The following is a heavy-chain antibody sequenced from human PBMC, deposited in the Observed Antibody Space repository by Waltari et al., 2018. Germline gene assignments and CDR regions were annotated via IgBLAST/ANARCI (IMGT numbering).Heavy chain of an antibody. CDR3: ARGGWGFSLDY. D-gene: IGHD7-27*01. CDR1: GFRFVSYS. J-gene: IGHJ4*02. CDR2: ISSTSTYT. V-gene: IGHV3-21*01. Sequence: EVQLVESGGCLVKSGGSLRLSCDAPGFRFVSYSMNWVLQAPGKGLEWVSSISSTSTYTHYADSVKGRFTISRDNAKNSLYLQMNSLRGDDTAVYYCARGGWGFSLDYWGQGTLVTFSS.